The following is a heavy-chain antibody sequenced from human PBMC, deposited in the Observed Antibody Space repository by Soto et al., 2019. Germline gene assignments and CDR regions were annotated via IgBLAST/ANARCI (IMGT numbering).Heavy chain of an antibody. D-gene: IGHD3-10*01. J-gene: IGHJ4*02. V-gene: IGHV3-30-3*01. Sequence: QVQLVESGGGVVQPGRSLRLSCAASGFTFSNYIMHWVRQAPGKGLEWVAIILHDGNNKYYADSVKGRFTISRDNSKNTLYLQMNSLRTEDTAIYYCSRDYEGGRYCDLGYWGQGTLVTVSS. CDR1: GFTFSNYI. CDR3: SRDYEGGRYCDLGY. CDR2: ILHDGNNK.